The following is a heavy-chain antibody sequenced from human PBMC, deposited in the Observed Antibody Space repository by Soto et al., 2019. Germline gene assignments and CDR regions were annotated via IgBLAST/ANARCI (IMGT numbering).Heavy chain of an antibody. Sequence: PGESLKISCKGSGYSFTSYWIGWVRQMPGKGLEWMGIIYPGDSDTRYSPSFQGQVTISADKSISTAYLQWSSLKASDTAMYYCARSYKEVGATIQPPYYYYGMDVWGQGTTVTVSS. CDR1: GYSFTSYW. CDR2: IYPGDSDT. J-gene: IGHJ6*02. CDR3: ARSYKEVGATIQPPYYYYGMDV. D-gene: IGHD1-26*01. V-gene: IGHV5-51*01.